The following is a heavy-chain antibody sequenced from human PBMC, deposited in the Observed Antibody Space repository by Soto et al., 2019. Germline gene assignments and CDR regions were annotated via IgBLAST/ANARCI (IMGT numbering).Heavy chain of an antibody. CDR3: AKEGEQLVPFDY. Sequence: EVQLVESGGGLVQPGRSLRLSCAASGFTFDDYAMHWVRQAPGKGLEWVSGISWNSGSIGYADSVKGRFTISRENAKNSLYLQMNSLRAEDTALYYCAKEGEQLVPFDYWGQGTLVTVSS. D-gene: IGHD6-6*01. CDR2: ISWNSGSI. J-gene: IGHJ4*02. CDR1: GFTFDDYA. V-gene: IGHV3-9*01.